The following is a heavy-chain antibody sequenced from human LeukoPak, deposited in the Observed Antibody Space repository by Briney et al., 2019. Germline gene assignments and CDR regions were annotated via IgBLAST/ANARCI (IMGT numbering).Heavy chain of an antibody. CDR3: AKDIEVAITGHYFDL. CDR2: ISESGFST. V-gene: IGHV3-23*01. D-gene: IGHD3-22*01. Sequence: PGGSLRLSCAASGFTFSSYAMSWVRQAPGQGLEWLSAISESGFSTHYADSVKGRFTISRDNSKTTLFLQMNSLRAEDTALYYCAKDIEVAITGHYFDLWGRGTLVAVSS. J-gene: IGHJ2*01. CDR1: GFTFSSYA.